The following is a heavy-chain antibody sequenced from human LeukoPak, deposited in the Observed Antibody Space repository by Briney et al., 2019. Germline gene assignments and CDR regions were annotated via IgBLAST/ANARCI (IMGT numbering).Heavy chain of an antibody. D-gene: IGHD3-16*01. J-gene: IGHJ5*02. CDR2: IGYGGSDT. CDR3: AKWELHLGEAYRNWFDP. CDR1: GFTLSSYE. V-gene: IGHV3-23*01. Sequence: PGGSLRLSCTVSGFTLSSYEMTWFRQAPGKGLEWVSSIGYGGSDTHYADSVRGRFKISRDNSKNTLYLQMNTLTADDTAIYYCAKWELHLGEAYRNWFDPWGQGTLVTVSS.